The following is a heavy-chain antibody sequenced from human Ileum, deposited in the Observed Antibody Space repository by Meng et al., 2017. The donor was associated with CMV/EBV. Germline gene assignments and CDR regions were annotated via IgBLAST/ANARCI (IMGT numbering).Heavy chain of an antibody. Sequence: GESLKISCIVSGFNINSFWMHWVRQVPGRGLVWVSRIYGTNTYYADSVKGRFVISRDNAKNTLYLQMNSLRAEDTAVYYCARVRYCSSTSCYHHDAFDIWGQGTMVTVSS. CDR3: ARVRYCSSTSCYHHDAFDI. V-gene: IGHV3-74*01. D-gene: IGHD2-2*01. CDR2: IYGTNT. J-gene: IGHJ3*02. CDR1: GFNINSFW.